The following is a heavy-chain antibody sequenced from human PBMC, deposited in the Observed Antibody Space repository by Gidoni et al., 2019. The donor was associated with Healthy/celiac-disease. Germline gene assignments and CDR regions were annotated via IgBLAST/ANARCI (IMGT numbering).Heavy chain of an antibody. CDR3: ARRKGGEWLVRRAGEFDP. D-gene: IGHD6-19*01. CDR2: IYYSGST. J-gene: IGHJ5*02. Sequence: QLQLQESGPGLVKPSETLSLTCTVSGGSISSSSSYWGWIRQPPGKGLGWIGSIYYSGSTYYNPALKSRVTISVDTSKNQFSLKLSSVTAADTAVYYCARRKGGEWLVRRAGEFDPWGQGTLVTVSS. V-gene: IGHV4-39*01. CDR1: GGSISSSSSY.